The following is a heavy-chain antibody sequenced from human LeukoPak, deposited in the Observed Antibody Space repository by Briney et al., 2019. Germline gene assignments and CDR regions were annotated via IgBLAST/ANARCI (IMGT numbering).Heavy chain of an antibody. Sequence: ASVKVSCKASGGTFDTYALSWVRQAPGQGLEWMGRIIPFRGTVNHAQRFQGRVTITADKSTGTAYVELSSLRSDDTAVYYCARRLAAAGYLPDYWGQGTPVTVSS. J-gene: IGHJ4*02. D-gene: IGHD6-13*01. CDR1: GGTFDTYA. V-gene: IGHV1-69*04. CDR2: IIPFRGTV. CDR3: ARRLAAAGYLPDY.